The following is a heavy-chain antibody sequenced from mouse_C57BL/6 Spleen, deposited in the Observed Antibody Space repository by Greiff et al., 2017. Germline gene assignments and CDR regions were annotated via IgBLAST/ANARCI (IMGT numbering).Heavy chain of an antibody. CDR3: ARRDGNYVYYAMDY. V-gene: IGHV1-69*01. CDR2: IDPSDSYT. J-gene: IGHJ4*01. D-gene: IGHD2-1*01. Sequence: VQLQQPGAELVMPGASVKLSCKASGYTFTSYWMHWVKQRPGQGLEWIGEIDPSDSYTNYNQKFKGKSTLTVDKSSSTAYMQLSSLTSEDSAVYYCARRDGNYVYYAMDYWGQGTSVTVSS. CDR1: GYTFTSYW.